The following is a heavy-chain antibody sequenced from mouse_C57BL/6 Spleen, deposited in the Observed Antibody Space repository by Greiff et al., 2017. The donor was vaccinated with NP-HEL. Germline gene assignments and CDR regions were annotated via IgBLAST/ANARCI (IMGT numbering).Heavy chain of an antibody. CDR3: ARMITSYYYAMDY. D-gene: IGHD2-4*01. CDR2: IYPRSGNT. Sequence: QVQLQQSGAELARPGASVKLSCQASGYTFTSYGLSWVKQRTGQGLEWIGEIYPRSGNTYYNEKFKGKATLTADKSSSTAYMELRSLTSEDSAVYFCARMITSYYYAMDYGGQGTAVTVSS. CDR1: GYTFTSYG. J-gene: IGHJ4*01. V-gene: IGHV1-81*01.